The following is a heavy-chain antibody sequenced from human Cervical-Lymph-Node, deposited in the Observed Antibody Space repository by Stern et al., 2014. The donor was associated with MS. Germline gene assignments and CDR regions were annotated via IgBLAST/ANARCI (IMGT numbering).Heavy chain of an antibody. J-gene: IGHJ4*02. V-gene: IGHV1-46*03. CDR3: ARADREYSSAYYFDY. CDR1: GYIFTNYY. CDR2: INPSGGST. D-gene: IGHD3-16*01. Sequence: HLEASGAEVRKPGAPGKVSCKASGYIFTNYYMHWVRQAPGQGLLWMGIINPSGGSTTYTQTFQGRVTVTRDTSTSTVYMELSSLRSEDTAVYYCARADREYSSAYYFDYWGQGTLVTVSS.